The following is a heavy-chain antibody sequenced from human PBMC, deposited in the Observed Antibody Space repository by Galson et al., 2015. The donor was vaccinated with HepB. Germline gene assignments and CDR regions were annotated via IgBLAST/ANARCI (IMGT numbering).Heavy chain of an antibody. Sequence: SLRLSCAASGFIFSSYTMHWVRQAPGNGLEWVAVMSYDGNNKYYADSVKGRFTISRDNSKNTLYVQMNSLRAEDTAVYYCARGGDDSSVNFDYWGQGTLVTVSS. D-gene: IGHD3-22*01. CDR3: ARGGDDSSVNFDY. CDR2: MSYDGNNK. V-gene: IGHV3-30-3*01. CDR1: GFIFSSYT. J-gene: IGHJ4*02.